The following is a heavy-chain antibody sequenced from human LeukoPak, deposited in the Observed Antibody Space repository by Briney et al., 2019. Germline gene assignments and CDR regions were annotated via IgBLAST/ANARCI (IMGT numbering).Heavy chain of an antibody. D-gene: IGHD3-22*01. Sequence: SQTLSLTCTVSGGSITSGDYYWSWIRQPPGKGLEWIAYMYYSGSTYYNPSLKSRVTMSADTSKNQSSLKLSSGTAADTAVDYSAGPYYYDSRIDPWGQGTLVTVSS. CDR2: MYYSGST. CDR3: AGPYYYDSRIDP. J-gene: IGHJ5*02. CDR1: GGSITSGDYY. V-gene: IGHV4-30-4*01.